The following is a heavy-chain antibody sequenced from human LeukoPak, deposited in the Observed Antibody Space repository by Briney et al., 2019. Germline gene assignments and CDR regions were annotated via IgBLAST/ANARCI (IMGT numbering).Heavy chain of an antibody. CDR1: GFTFDDYA. CDR2: ISWKSGSI. D-gene: IGHD6-13*01. V-gene: IGHV3-9*01. Sequence: PGGSLRLSCAASGFTFDDYAMHWVRQAPGKGLEWVSGISWKSGSIGYADSVKGRFTISRDNAKNSLYLQMNSLRAEDTALYYCAKDIVRRPGILFHYFDYWGQGTLVTVSS. CDR3: AKDIVRRPGILFHYFDY. J-gene: IGHJ4*02.